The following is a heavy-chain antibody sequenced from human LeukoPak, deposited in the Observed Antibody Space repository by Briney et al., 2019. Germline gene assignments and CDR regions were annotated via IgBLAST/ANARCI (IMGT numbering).Heavy chain of an antibody. CDR3: ARDDYYGSGIPYFDY. J-gene: IGHJ4*02. Sequence: ASVRVSCKASGYTFTSYDINWVRQAPGQGLEWMGWINTNTGNPTYAQGFTGRFVFSLDTSVSTAYLQISSLKAEDTAVYYCARDDYYGSGIPYFDYWGQGTLVTVSS. D-gene: IGHD3-10*01. CDR1: GYTFTSYD. CDR2: INTNTGNP. V-gene: IGHV7-4-1*02.